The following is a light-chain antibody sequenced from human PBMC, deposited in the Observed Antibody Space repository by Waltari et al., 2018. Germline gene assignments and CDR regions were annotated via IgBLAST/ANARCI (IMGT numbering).Light chain of an antibody. CDR3: QVWDAKTDPGV. V-gene: IGLV3-21*01. J-gene: IGLJ1*01. Sequence: SYVLTQPPSVSVAPGETARITCGGNNIESKSVHWYRQTPGQAPVVVISFDNNRAAGIPERFSGSNSGNTATLTISRVEAGDEAEYYCQVWDAKTDPGVFGTGTEVTVL. CDR1: NIESKS. CDR2: FDN.